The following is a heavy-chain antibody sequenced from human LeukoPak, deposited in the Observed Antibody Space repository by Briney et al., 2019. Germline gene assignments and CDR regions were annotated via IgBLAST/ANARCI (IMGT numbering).Heavy chain of an antibody. J-gene: IGHJ4*02. Sequence: GTSVKVSCKASGGTFSSYAISWVRQAPGQGLEWMGGIIPIFGTANYAQKFQGRVTITTDESTSTAYMGLSSLRSEDTAVYYCARDRDGYNYRYLDYWGQGTLVTVSS. CDR2: IIPIFGTA. D-gene: IGHD5-24*01. V-gene: IGHV1-69*05. CDR3: ARDRDGYNYRYLDY. CDR1: GGTFSSYA.